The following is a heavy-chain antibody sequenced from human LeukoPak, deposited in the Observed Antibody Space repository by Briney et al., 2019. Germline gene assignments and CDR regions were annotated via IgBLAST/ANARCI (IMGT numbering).Heavy chain of an antibody. CDR2: IHHSGTT. CDR3: ARHSGYERD. CDR1: GGSISSVSYY. D-gene: IGHD5-12*01. Sequence: SETLSLTCSVSGGSISSVSYYCSWIRQTPGAGLEWIGYIHHSGTTHYSPSLEGRITISVDTSKNQFSLNLRSVTAADTAVYYCARHSGYERDWGQGILVTVSS. J-gene: IGHJ4*02. V-gene: IGHV4-30-4*01.